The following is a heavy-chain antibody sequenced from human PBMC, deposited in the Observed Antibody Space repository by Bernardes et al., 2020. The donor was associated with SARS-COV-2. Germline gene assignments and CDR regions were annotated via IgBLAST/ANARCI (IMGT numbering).Heavy chain of an antibody. CDR2: IHSGDTT. CDR3: VGRPGLHSGPFDY. D-gene: IGHD3-16*01. V-gene: IGHV3-53*03. Sequence: GGSLRLSCAASGFSISANCMGWVRQPPGKGLEWVSAIHSGDTTYYTDSVQGRFTISRDNSKNTLYLQMNSLRAEDTAVYYCVGRPGLHSGPFDYWGQGTLVTVSS. J-gene: IGHJ4*02. CDR1: GFSISANC.